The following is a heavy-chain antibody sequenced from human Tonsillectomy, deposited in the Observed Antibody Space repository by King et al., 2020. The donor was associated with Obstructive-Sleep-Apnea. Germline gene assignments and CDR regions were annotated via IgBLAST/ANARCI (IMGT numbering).Heavy chain of an antibody. CDR2: IRSKAYGGTT. CDR1: GFTFGDYA. V-gene: IGHV3-49*03. CDR3: TRDCSSTSCYDYYYGMDV. Sequence: VQLVESGGGLVQPGRSLRLSCTASGFTFGDYAMSWFRQAPGKGLEWVGFIRSKAYGGTTEYAASVKGRFTISRDDSKSIAYLQMNSLKTEDTAVYYCTRDCSSTSCYDYYYGMDVWGQGTTVTVSS. D-gene: IGHD2-2*01. J-gene: IGHJ6*02.